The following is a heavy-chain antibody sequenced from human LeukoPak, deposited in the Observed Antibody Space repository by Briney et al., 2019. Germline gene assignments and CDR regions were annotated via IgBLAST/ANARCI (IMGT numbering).Heavy chain of an antibody. J-gene: IGHJ5*02. V-gene: IGHV4-38-2*02. Sequence: SETLSLTCTVSGYSISSGYYWGWIRQPPGKGLEWIGSIYHSGSTYYNPSLKSRVTISVDTSKNQFSLKLSSVTAADTAVYYCARVGDRYSGSYWFDPWGQGTLVTVSS. CDR3: ARVGDRYSGSYWFDP. D-gene: IGHD1-26*01. CDR2: IYHSGST. CDR1: GYSISSGYY.